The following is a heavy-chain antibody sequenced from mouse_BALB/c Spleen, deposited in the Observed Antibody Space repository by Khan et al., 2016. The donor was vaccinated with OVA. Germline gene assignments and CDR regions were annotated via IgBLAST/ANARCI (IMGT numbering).Heavy chain of an antibody. D-gene: IGHD1-1*01. J-gene: IGHJ4*01. CDR1: GYTFTSYW. V-gene: IGHV1S41*01. Sequence: DLVKPGASVKLSCKASGYTFTSYWINWIKQRPGQGLEWIGRIGPGSGSTSYNEMFTGKATLSVDTTSRTANIQLSSLSSEDSAVYFCSRSNYYGSSLYAMDYWGQGTSVTVSA. CDR2: IGPGSGST. CDR3: SRSNYYGSSLYAMDY.